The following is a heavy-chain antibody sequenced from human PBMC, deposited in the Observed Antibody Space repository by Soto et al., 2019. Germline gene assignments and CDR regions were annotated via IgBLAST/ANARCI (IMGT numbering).Heavy chain of an antibody. J-gene: IGHJ6*02. Sequence: TSETLSLTCSVSGGSVRSGNGDFSGSWIRQPVGKGLEGIGYIYPSGTTSHNPTLKSRVTISIDRSRNQFSLRPTSVTAADTAVYYCVRDRGGGSQNYYVSKGVDVWGRGTTVTVSS. CDR1: GGSVRSGNGDFS. D-gene: IGHD3-10*01. CDR3: VRDRGGGSQNYYVSKGVDV. CDR2: IYPSGTT. V-gene: IGHV4-30-2*01.